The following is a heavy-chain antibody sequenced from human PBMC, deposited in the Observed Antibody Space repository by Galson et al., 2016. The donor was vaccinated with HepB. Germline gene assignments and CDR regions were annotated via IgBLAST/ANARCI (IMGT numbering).Heavy chain of an antibody. CDR3: AKRHEYCPPVGCSVDY. CDR1: GFTFSGYG. Sequence: SLRLSCAASGFTFSGYGMHWVRQAPGKGLEWVAADSMDGRRKFYADSVKGRFTISRDNSTNILFLQMSSLRVDDTAVYFCAKRHEYCPPVGCSVDYWGQGTLVSVSS. CDR2: DSMDGRRK. J-gene: IGHJ4*02. D-gene: IGHD2/OR15-2a*01. V-gene: IGHV3-30*18.